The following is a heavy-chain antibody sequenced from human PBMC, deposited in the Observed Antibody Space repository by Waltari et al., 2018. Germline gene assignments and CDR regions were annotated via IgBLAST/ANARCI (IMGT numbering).Heavy chain of an antibody. J-gene: IGHJ4*02. CDR3: ARDRCTGGVCYPGFDY. CDR2: IIPILGIA. V-gene: IGHV1-69*04. CDR1: GGTFSSYA. Sequence: QVQLVQSGAEVKKPGSSVKVSCKASGGTFSSYAISWVRQAPGQGLEWMGGIIPILGIANDAQKFQGRVTITADDSTSTAYMELSSLRSEDTAVYYCARDRCTGGVCYPGFDYWGQGTLVTVSS. D-gene: IGHD2-8*02.